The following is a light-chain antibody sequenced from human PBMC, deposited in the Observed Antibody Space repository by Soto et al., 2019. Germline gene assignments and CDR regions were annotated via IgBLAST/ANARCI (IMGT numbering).Light chain of an antibody. CDR3: QQYGSSPAT. CDR1: QSVRSSY. Sequence: EIVLTQSPGTLSLSPGERVTLSCRASQSVRSSYLAWYQQKPGQAPSLLIYGASNRATGIPDRFSGSGSGTDFTLTISRLEPEDFAVYYCQQYGSSPATFGQGTKVDIK. V-gene: IGKV3-20*01. J-gene: IGKJ1*01. CDR2: GAS.